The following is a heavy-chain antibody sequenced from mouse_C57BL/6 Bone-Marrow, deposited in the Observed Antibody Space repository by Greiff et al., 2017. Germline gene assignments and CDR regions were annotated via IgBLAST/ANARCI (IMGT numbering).Heavy chain of an antibody. D-gene: IGHD3-2*02. V-gene: IGHV1-5*01. J-gene: IGHJ4*01. CDR3: TKLDSSGSLYAMDY. Sequence: EVQLQQSGTVLARPGASVKMSCKTSGYTFTSYWMHWVKQRPGQGLEWIGAIYPGNSDTSYNQKFKGKAKLTAVTSASTAYMELSRLTNEDSAVYYCTKLDSSGSLYAMDYWGQGTSVTVSS. CDR2: IYPGNSDT. CDR1: GYTFTSYW.